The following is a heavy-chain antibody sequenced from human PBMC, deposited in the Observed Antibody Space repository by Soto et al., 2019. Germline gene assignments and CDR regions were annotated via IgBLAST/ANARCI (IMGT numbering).Heavy chain of an antibody. Sequence: SETLSLTCTVSGGSVSSGSYYWSWIRQPPGKGLEWIGYIYYSGSTNYNPSLKSRVTISVDTSKNQFSLKLSSVTAADTAVYYCARGGGSYLGYFDCWGQGTLVTVSS. J-gene: IGHJ4*02. CDR1: GGSVSSGSYY. V-gene: IGHV4-61*01. CDR3: ARGGGSYLGYFDC. D-gene: IGHD1-26*01. CDR2: IYYSGST.